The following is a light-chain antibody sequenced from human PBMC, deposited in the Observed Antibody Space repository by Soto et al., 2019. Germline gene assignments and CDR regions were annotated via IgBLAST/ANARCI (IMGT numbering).Light chain of an antibody. V-gene: IGLV2-14*01. CDR3: SSYTSSSTLYV. Sequence: QSVLTRPASVSGSPGQSITISCTGTSSDVGGYNYVSWYQQHPGKAPKLMIYEVSNRPSGVSNRFSGSKSGNTASLTISGLQAEDEADYYCSSYTSSSTLYVFGTGTKLTVL. CDR2: EVS. CDR1: SSDVGGYNY. J-gene: IGLJ1*01.